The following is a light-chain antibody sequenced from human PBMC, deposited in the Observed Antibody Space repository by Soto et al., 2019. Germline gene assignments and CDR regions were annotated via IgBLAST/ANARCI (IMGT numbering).Light chain of an antibody. CDR1: QGISSY. CDR3: QHRHSYPMT. CDR2: TAS. J-gene: IGKJ5*01. V-gene: IGKV1-9*01. Sequence: DIQVTQSPSFLSASVGDRVTITCRASQGISSYLAWYQQKPGKAPNLLIHTASTLQSGVPSRFSGSGSGTEFTLTISSLQPEDFATYYCQHRHSYPMTFGQGTRLEIK.